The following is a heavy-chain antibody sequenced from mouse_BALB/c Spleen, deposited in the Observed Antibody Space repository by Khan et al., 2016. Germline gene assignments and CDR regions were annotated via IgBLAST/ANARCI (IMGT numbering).Heavy chain of an antibody. Sequence: EVKLEGSGGGLVQPGGSMKLSCVASGFTFSNYWMNWVRQSPEKGLEWVAEIRLKSNNYATHYAESVKGRFTISRDDSKSSVYLQMNNLGAEDTGIYYCMYYGSGYDWYFDVWGAGTTVTVSS. CDR1: GFTFSNYW. CDR3: MYYGSGYDWYFDV. J-gene: IGHJ1*01. V-gene: IGHV6-6*02. D-gene: IGHD1-1*01. CDR2: IRLKSNNYAT.